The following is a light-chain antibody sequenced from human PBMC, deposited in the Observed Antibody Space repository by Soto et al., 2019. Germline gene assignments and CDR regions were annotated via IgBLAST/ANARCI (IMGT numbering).Light chain of an antibody. CDR1: QAIDNH. Sequence: DFKMTQSPSSKSASVGDIVTIICRASQAIDNHLAWYQQKPGKAPKLLIYAASTLQSGVPSRFSGSGSGTDFTLTISRLQPEDAAIYYGQKCKVDPFPFGGGTKVDIK. V-gene: IGKV1-27*01. CDR2: AAS. CDR3: QKCKVDPFP. J-gene: IGKJ4*01.